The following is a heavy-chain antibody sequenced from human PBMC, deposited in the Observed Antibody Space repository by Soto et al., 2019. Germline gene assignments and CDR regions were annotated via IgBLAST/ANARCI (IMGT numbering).Heavy chain of an antibody. CDR3: GRAKPYNYYGSGSYLTDFDY. Sequence: SVKVSCKASGGTFSSYAISWVRQAPGQGLEWMGGIIPIFGTANYAQKFQGRVTITADESTSTAYMELSSLRSEDTAVYYCGRAKPYNYYGSGSYLTDFDYWGQGTLVTVSS. CDR1: GGTFSSYA. CDR2: IIPIFGTA. D-gene: IGHD3-10*01. V-gene: IGHV1-69*13. J-gene: IGHJ4*02.